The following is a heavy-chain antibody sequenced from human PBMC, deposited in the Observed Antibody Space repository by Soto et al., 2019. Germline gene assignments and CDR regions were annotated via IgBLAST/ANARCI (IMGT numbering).Heavy chain of an antibody. V-gene: IGHV1-2*02. D-gene: IGHD6-6*01. CDR3: ASFEYSSSPKGYYYYYGMDV. Sequence: QVQLVQSGAEVKKPGASVKVSYKASGYTFTGYYMHWVRQAPGQGLEWMGWINPNSGGTNYAQKFQGRVTMTRDTSISTAYMELSRLRSDDTAVYYCASFEYSSSPKGYYYYYGMDVWGQGTTVTVSS. CDR2: INPNSGGT. J-gene: IGHJ6*02. CDR1: GYTFTGYY.